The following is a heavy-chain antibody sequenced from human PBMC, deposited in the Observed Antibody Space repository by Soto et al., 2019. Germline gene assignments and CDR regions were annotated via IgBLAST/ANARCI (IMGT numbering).Heavy chain of an antibody. D-gene: IGHD3-10*01. CDR3: AREVEVHTPVFGF. CDR1: GGTFNNYA. V-gene: IGHV1-69*01. J-gene: IGHJ4*02. CDR2: ISPMFGKA. Sequence: QVQLVQSGAEVKRPGSSVKVSCKASGGTFNNYAINWVRQAPGQGLEWMGDISPMFGKANYAQKFQGRVKISADDSTATAYLELSSLRSEDTALYDCAREVEVHTPVFGFWGQGSLVNVSS.